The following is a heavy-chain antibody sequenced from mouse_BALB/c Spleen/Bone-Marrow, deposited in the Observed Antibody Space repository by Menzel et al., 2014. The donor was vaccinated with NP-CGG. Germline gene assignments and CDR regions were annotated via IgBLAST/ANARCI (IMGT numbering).Heavy chain of an antibody. CDR2: IWTGRGT. Sequence: VKLMESGPGLVAPSQSLSITCTVSGFSLTSYDISWIRQPPGKGLEWLGVIWTGRGTNYNSAFMSRLSISKDNSKSQVFLKMNSLQTDDTAIYYCVRGVYFDYWGQGTTLAVSS. J-gene: IGHJ2*01. CDR3: VRGVYFDY. CDR1: GFSLTSYD. V-gene: IGHV2-9-2*01.